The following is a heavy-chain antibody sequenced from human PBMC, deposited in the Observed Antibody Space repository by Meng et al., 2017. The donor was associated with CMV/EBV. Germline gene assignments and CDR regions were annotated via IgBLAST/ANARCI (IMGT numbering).Heavy chain of an antibody. V-gene: IGHV3-13*01. CDR1: GFTFSSYD. CDR2: IGTAGDT. CDR3: ARGGPLRGVDI. D-gene: IGHD3-16*01. J-gene: IGHJ3*02. Sequence: GESLKISCAASGFTFSSYDMHWVRQATGKGLEWVSAIGTAGDTYYPGSVKGRFTISRENAKNSLYLQMNSLRAGDTAVYYCARGGPLRGVDIWGQGTMVTVSS.